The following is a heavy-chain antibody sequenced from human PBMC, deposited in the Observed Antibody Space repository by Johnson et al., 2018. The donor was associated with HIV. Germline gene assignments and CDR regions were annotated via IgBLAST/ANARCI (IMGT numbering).Heavy chain of an antibody. J-gene: IGHJ3*02. CDR3: AKGYSSSDAFDI. V-gene: IGHV3-30*18. Sequence: VQLVESGGGVVQPGRSLRLSCAASGFTLSSYGMHWVRQAPGKGLEWVAVISYDGSNKYYADSVKGRFTISRDNSKNTLYLQMNSLRAEDTAVYYCAKGYSSSDAFDIWGQGTMVTVSS. D-gene: IGHD6-6*01. CDR1: GFTLSSYG. CDR2: ISYDGSNK.